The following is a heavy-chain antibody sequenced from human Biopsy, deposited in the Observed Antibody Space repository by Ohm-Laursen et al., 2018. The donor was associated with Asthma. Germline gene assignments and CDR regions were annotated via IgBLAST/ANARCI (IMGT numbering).Heavy chain of an antibody. V-gene: IGHV3-20*04. CDR2: INWNGGSA. J-gene: IGHJ4*02. D-gene: IGHD5-12*01. CDR3: AKRRGYSGHDNDY. CDR1: GFTFDDYG. Sequence: SLRLSCTASGFTFDDYGMSWVRQAPGKGLDWASGINWNGGSAGYADSVKGRFTISRDNSKNTLYLQMNSLRTEDTAVYYCAKRRGYSGHDNDYWGQGTLVSVSS.